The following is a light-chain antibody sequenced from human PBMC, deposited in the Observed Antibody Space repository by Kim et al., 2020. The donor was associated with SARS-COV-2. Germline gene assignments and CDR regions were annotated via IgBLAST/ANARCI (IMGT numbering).Light chain of an antibody. CDR3: QQYKSHPYT. CDR2: KSS. Sequence: DIQMTQSPSTLSASVGDRVTITCRASQTISSWLAWYQQKPGRAPKLLIHKSSSLQSGVPSRFSGSGSGTEFTLTISRVQSDDFATYYCQQYKSHPYTFGQGTKLGI. J-gene: IGKJ2*01. CDR1: QTISSW. V-gene: IGKV1-5*03.